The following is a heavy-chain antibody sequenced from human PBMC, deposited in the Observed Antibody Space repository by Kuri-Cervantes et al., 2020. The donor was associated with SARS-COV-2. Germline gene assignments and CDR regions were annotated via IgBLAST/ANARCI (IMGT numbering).Heavy chain of an antibody. CDR3: ARVSWGGDGFDI. J-gene: IGHJ3*02. V-gene: IGHV3-13*05. D-gene: IGHD3-16*01. CDR1: GFTFSSHD. CDR2: IATAGDP. Sequence: GESLKISCVASGFTFSSHDMHWVRQLTGKGLEWVSGIATAGDPYFAASVTGRFTISRENAKNSLYLQMDSLRAGDTAVYYCARVSWGGDGFDIWGQGTMVTVSS.